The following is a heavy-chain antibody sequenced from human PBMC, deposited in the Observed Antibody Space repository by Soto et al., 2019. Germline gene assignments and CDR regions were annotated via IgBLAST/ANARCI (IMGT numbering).Heavy chain of an antibody. Sequence: QVQLQESGPGLVKPSETLSLTCTVSGGSIISYYWSWIRQPPGKGLEWIGYIYYSGSTNYNPSLKSRVTISVDTSKNQLSLKLSSVTAADTAVYYCARRYGYYFDYWGQGTLVSVSS. CDR2: IYYSGST. J-gene: IGHJ4*02. V-gene: IGHV4-59*08. CDR3: ARRYGYYFDY. D-gene: IGHD4-17*01. CDR1: GGSIISYY.